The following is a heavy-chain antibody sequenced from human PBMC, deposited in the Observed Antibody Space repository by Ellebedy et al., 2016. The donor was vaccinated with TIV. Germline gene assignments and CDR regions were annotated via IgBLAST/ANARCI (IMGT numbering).Heavy chain of an antibody. CDR2: ISSDSVTT. CDR1: EFTLRNYA. V-gene: IGHV3-48*02. CDR3: ARDPASVAAFKGLDV. J-gene: IGHJ6*02. Sequence: GGSLRLSCEASEFTLRNYAMNWVRQAPGKGLEWVSYISSDSVTTFYADSVKGRFTIFRDNAKNSLYLQMNSLRDEDTAVYFCARDPASVAAFKGLDVWGQGTTVTVSS. D-gene: IGHD6-19*01.